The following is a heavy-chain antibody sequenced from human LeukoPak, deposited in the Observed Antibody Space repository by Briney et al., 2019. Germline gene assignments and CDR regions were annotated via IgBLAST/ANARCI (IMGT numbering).Heavy chain of an antibody. CDR3: ARRTAILWYFDP. Sequence: SETLSLTCTVSGGSISSYYWSWIRQPPGKGLEWIGYIYYSGSTNYNPSLKSRVTISVDTSKNQFSLKLSSVTAADTAVYYCARRTAILWYFDPWGRGTLVTVSS. D-gene: IGHD2-2*02. V-gene: IGHV4-59*01. CDR1: GGSISSYY. J-gene: IGHJ2*01. CDR2: IYYSGST.